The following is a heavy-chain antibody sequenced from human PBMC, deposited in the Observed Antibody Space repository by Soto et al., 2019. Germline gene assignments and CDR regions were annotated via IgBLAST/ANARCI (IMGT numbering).Heavy chain of an antibody. J-gene: IGHJ4*02. Sequence: QVQLVQSGAEVKKPGSSVKVSCKASGGTFSTSTFTWVPQAPGQGLEWMGRTIPLLNVADYAQDFQGRLTITADRSTSTTYMELTSLTSKDTAVYYCARDSPIGSTFSGYDAIDSWGQGTLVTVSS. CDR3: ARDSPIGSTFSGYDAIDS. D-gene: IGHD5-12*01. CDR2: TIPLLNVA. CDR1: GGTFSTST. V-gene: IGHV1-69*08.